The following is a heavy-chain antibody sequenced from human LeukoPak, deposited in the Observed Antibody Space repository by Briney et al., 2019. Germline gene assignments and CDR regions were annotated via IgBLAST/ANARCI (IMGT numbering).Heavy chain of an antibody. CDR1: GYTFTSFD. CDR3: ARGYYYYYDMDV. CDR2: MRPGSGNT. V-gene: IGHV1-8*01. J-gene: IGHJ6*03. Sequence: ASVRVSCTASGYTFTSFDINWVRQAAGQGLEWMGWMRPGSGNTGYAESFQGRITLTRDTSTNTAFMELSSLTSEDTAVYYCARGYYYYYDMDVWVKGSTVTVSS.